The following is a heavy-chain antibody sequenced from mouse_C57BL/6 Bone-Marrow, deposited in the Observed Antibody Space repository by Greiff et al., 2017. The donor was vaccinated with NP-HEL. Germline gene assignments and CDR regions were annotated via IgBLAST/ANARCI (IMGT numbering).Heavy chain of an antibody. CDR2: ISDGGSYT. CDR1: GFTFSSYA. Sequence: DVKLVESGGGLVKPGGSLKLSCAASGFTFSSYAMSWVRQTPEKRLEWVATISDGGSYTYYPDNVKGRFTISRDNAKNNLYLQMSHLKSEDTAMYYCASSIYYYGSSYYYAMDYWGQGTSVTVSS. D-gene: IGHD1-1*01. V-gene: IGHV5-4*03. CDR3: ASSIYYYGSSYYYAMDY. J-gene: IGHJ4*01.